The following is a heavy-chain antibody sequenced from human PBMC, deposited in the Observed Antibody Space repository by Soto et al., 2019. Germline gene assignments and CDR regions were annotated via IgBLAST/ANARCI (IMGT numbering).Heavy chain of an antibody. V-gene: IGHV1-58*01. D-gene: IGHD1-26*01. CDR2: IVVGSGNA. CDR3: NRFVLYYRIEMDGYFDL. Sequence: SVKVSCKASGFTFTNSAVQWVRQAGGQRLEWIGWIVVGSGNANYAQNFQERVTITRDMSTGTAYMELSNLRSEDTAVYYCNRFVLYYRIEMDGYFDLWGRGTLVTVSS. J-gene: IGHJ2*01. CDR1: GFTFTNSA.